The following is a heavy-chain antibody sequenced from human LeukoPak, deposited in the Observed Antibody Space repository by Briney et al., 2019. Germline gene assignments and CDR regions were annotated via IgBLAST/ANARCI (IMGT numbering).Heavy chain of an antibody. V-gene: IGHV3-49*03. Sequence: PGGSLRLSCTASGFTFGDYAMSWFRQAPGKGLEWVGFIRSKAYGGTTEYAASVKGRFTIPRDDSKSIAYLQMNSLKTEDTAVYYCTRVFYDFWSGYYGRPFDYWGQGTLVTVSS. D-gene: IGHD3-3*01. J-gene: IGHJ4*02. CDR1: GFTFGDYA. CDR3: TRVFYDFWSGYYGRPFDY. CDR2: IRSKAYGGTT.